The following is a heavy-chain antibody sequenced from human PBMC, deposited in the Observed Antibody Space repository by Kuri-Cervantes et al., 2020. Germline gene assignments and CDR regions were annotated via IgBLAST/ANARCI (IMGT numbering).Heavy chain of an antibody. V-gene: IGHV3-11*01. Sequence: GESLKISCAASGFTFSDYYMSWIRQAPGKGLEWVSYISSSGSTIYYADSVKGRFTISRDNAKNSLYLQMNSLRAEDTAVYYCARATGAGSYAQADYWGRGTLVTVSS. CDR1: GFTFSDYY. D-gene: IGHD3-10*01. J-gene: IGHJ4*02. CDR2: ISSSGSTI. CDR3: ARATGAGSYAQADY.